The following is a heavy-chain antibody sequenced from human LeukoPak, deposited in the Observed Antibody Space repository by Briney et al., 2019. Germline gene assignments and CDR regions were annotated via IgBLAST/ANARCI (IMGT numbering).Heavy chain of an antibody. V-gene: IGHV4-59*01. J-gene: IGHJ4*02. CDR1: GGSISSYY. CDR2: IYYSGST. Sequence: SETLSLTCTVSGGSISSYYWSWVRQPPGKGLEWIGYIYYSGSTNYNPSLTSRVTISVDTSKNQFSLKLTSVTAADTAGYYCARDRITKGFDYWGQGTLVTVSS. D-gene: IGHD3-10*01. CDR3: ARDRITKGFDY.